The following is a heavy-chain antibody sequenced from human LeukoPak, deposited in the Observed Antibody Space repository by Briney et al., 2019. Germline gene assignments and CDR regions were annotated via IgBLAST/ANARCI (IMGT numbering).Heavy chain of an antibody. V-gene: IGHV3-13*01. D-gene: IGHD6-13*01. CDR1: GFTFSSYD. CDR2: IGTAGDT. J-gene: IGHJ4*02. Sequence: GGSLRLSCAASGFTFSSYDMHWVRHATGKGLEWVSAIGTAGDTYYPGSVKGRFTISRENAKNSLYLQMNSLRAEDTAVYYCARGEGAAAGTDFDYWGQGTLVTVSS. CDR3: ARGEGAAAGTDFDY.